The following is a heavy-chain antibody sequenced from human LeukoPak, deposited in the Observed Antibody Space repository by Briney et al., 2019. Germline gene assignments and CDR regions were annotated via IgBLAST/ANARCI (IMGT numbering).Heavy chain of an antibody. CDR1: GXXFXSYT. D-gene: IGHD3-22*01. J-gene: IGHJ4*02. Sequence: PGGSLRLSCAXSGXXFXSYTMSWXXXAXGXXXXXXSLISTSGRTHYADSVQGRFTISRDNSKNTLSLHMNSLRAEDTAVYYXARDLDSSGYHVVDSWGQGALVTVSS. CDR2: ISTSGRT. V-gene: IGHV3-23*01. CDR3: ARDLDSSGYHVVDS.